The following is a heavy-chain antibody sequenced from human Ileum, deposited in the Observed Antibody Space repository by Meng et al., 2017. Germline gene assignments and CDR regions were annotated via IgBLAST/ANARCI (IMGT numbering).Heavy chain of an antibody. CDR3: VRGPARETHDFDY. CDR1: GGSFNDYY. J-gene: IGHJ4*02. CDR2: IHHSGRT. V-gene: IGHV4-34*01. Sequence: QVQLNRWGAGLLKPSATLSLTCAFFGGSFNDYYWSWVRQSPGKGLEWIGQIHHSGRTNYKSSLERRVTISVDTSKSQFSLKLTSVTAADTAMYYCVRGPARETHDFDYWGQGALVTVSS. D-gene: IGHD1-26*01.